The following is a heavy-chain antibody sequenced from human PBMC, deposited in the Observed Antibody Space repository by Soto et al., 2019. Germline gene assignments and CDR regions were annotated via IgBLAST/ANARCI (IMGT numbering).Heavy chain of an antibody. J-gene: IGHJ4*02. V-gene: IGHV1-69*01. D-gene: IGHD3-22*01. CDR3: ARVGPAHYYDSSGYYSPLDY. Sequence: QVQLVQSGAEVKKPGSSVKVSCKASGDTFSSYAINWVRQAPGLGLAWMGGVLPMFGTANYAQKFKGRVTITAGESTSTVYMELSRLRSEDTAVYYCARVGPAHYYDSSGYYSPLDYWGQGTLVTVSS. CDR1: GDTFSSYA. CDR2: VLPMFGTA.